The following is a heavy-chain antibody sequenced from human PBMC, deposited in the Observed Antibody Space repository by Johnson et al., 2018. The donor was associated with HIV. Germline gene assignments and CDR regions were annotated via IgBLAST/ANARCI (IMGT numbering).Heavy chain of an antibody. D-gene: IGHD1-26*01. CDR3: ARKGWARGAFEI. Sequence: EVQLVESGGGLVQPGGSLRLSCAASGFTVSSNYMSWVRQAPGKGLAWVSVIYSGGSTYYAVSVKGRFTISRDNSKNTLYLQMNSLRDEDTAVYYCARKGWARGAFEIWGQGTMVTVSS. CDR1: GFTVSSNY. J-gene: IGHJ3*02. V-gene: IGHV3-66*02. CDR2: IYSGGST.